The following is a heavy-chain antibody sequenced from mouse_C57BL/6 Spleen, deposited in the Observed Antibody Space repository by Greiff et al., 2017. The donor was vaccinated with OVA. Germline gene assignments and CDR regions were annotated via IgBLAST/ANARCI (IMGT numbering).Heavy chain of an antibody. J-gene: IGHJ1*03. CDR2: ISYSGST. Sequence: EVQLQESGPGMVKPSQSLSLTCTVTGYSITSGYDWHWIRHFPGNKLEWMGYISYSGSTNYNPSLKSRISITHDTSKNHFFLKLNSVTTEDTATYYCAGIYYDYDGYFDVWGTGTTVTVSS. D-gene: IGHD2-4*01. CDR3: AGIYYDYDGYFDV. V-gene: IGHV3-1*01. CDR1: GYSITSGYD.